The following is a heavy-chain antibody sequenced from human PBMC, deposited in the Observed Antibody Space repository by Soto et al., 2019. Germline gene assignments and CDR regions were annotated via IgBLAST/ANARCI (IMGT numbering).Heavy chain of an antibody. D-gene: IGHD3-3*01. CDR3: ARGRFLEWLPFDY. J-gene: IGHJ4*02. CDR1: GFTFSSYA. V-gene: IGHV3-30-3*01. Sequence: QVQLVESGGGVVQPGRSLRLSCAASGFTFSSYAMHWVRQAPGKGLEWVAVISYDGSNKYYADSVKGRFTISRDNSKNTLYLQMNSLRAEDTALYYCARGRFLEWLPFDYWGQGTLVTVSS. CDR2: ISYDGSNK.